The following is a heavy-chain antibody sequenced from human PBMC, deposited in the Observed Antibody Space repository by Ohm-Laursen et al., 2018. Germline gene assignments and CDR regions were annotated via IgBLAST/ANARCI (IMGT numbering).Heavy chain of an antibody. Sequence: VASVKVSCKAAGYTFTGYYIHWVRQAPGQGLEWVGWINPNSGGTNYAQKFQGRVTMTRDTSITTAYMELRRLRSDDTAVYFCVRDGSPYCTSTTCQNWFDPWGQGTLVTVSS. V-gene: IGHV1-2*02. D-gene: IGHD2-2*01. CDR3: VRDGSPYCTSTTCQNWFDP. J-gene: IGHJ5*02. CDR1: GYTFTGYY. CDR2: INPNSGGT.